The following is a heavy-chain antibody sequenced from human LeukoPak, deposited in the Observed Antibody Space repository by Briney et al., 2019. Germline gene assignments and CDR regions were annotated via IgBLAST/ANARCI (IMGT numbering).Heavy chain of an antibody. J-gene: IGHJ6*03. CDR2: IIPIFGTA. D-gene: IGHD3-9*01. CDR3: ARDRATHDILTGLYYYYYMDV. Sequence: SVKVSCKASGGTFSSYAISWVRQAPGRGREWMGGIIPIFGTANYAQKFQGRVTITADESTSTAYMELSRLRSDDTAVYYCARDRATHDILTGLYYYYYMDVWGKGTTVTVSS. V-gene: IGHV1-69*13. CDR1: GGTFSSYA.